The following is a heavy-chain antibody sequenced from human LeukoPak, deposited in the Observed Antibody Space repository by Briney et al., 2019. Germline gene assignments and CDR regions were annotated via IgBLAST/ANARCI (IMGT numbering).Heavy chain of an antibody. CDR3: ARATQYYYDSSGYHDY. J-gene: IGHJ4*02. CDR1: GFTFSSYS. D-gene: IGHD3-22*01. Sequence: GGSLRLCCAASGFTFSSYSMNWVRQAPGKGLEWVSSISSSSSYIYYADSVKGRFTISRDNAKNSLYLQMNSLRAEDTAVYYCARATQYYYDSSGYHDYWGQGTLVTVSS. CDR2: ISSSSSYI. V-gene: IGHV3-21*01.